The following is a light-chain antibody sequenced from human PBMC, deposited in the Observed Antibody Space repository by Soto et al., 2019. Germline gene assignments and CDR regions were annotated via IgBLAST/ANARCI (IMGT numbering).Light chain of an antibody. CDR2: DVS. J-gene: IGKJ2*01. Sequence: EVVLTQSPATLSLSPGERATLSCRASQSVTKYLAWYQQKPGQALRLLISDVSKRATGIPARFSGSGSATDFTLTISSLEPEDFAVYYCQQYDDSARYKFGQGTNLDIK. V-gene: IGKV3-11*01. CDR3: QQYDDSARYK. CDR1: QSVTKY.